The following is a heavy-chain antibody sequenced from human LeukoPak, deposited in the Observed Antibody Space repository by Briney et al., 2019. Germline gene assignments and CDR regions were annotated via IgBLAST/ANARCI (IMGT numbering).Heavy chain of an antibody. CDR3: ARDGLPAASDY. CDR1: EXTFSSYA. J-gene: IGHJ4*02. V-gene: IGHV3-23*01. CDR2: ISGSGGST. D-gene: IGHD2-2*01. Sequence: GGSLRLSCAASEXTFSSYAMSWVRQAPGKGLEWVSAISGSGGSTYYTDSVKGRFTISRDNSKNTLYLQMNSLRAGDTAVYYCARDGLPAASDYWGQGTLVTVSS.